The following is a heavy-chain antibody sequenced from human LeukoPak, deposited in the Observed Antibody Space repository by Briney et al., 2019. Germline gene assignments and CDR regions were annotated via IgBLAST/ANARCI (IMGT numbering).Heavy chain of an antibody. CDR3: ARGGGIDPWAFDI. D-gene: IGHD1-26*01. Sequence: PGGSLRLSCAASGFTFSSYEMNWVRQAPGKGLEWVSYISSSGSTIYYADSVKGRFTISRDNAKNSLYLQMNSLRAEDTAVYYCARGGGIDPWAFDIWGQGAMVTVSS. CDR2: ISSSGSTI. CDR1: GFTFSSYE. J-gene: IGHJ3*02. V-gene: IGHV3-48*03.